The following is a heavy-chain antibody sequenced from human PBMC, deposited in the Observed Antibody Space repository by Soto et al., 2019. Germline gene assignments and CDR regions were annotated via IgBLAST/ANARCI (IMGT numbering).Heavy chain of an antibody. Sequence: QPGGSLRLSCAASGFTFSSYGMHWVRQAPGKGLEWVAVIWYDGSNKYYADSVKGRFTISRDNSKSTLYLQMNSLRAEDTAVYYCARASLWFGELHPGGYYYGMDVWGQGTTVTVSS. V-gene: IGHV3-33*01. CDR2: IWYDGSNK. CDR1: GFTFSSYG. D-gene: IGHD3-10*01. CDR3: ARASLWFGELHPGGYYYGMDV. J-gene: IGHJ6*02.